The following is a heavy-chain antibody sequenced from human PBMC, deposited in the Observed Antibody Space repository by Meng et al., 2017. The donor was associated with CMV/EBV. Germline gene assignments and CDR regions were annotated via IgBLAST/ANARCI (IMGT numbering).Heavy chain of an antibody. Sequence: FTFSSYGMHWVRQAPGKGLEWVAVIWYDGSNKYYADSVKGRFTISRDNSKITLYLQMNSLRAEDTAVYYCARDPYYYDSSGYYYVLDYWGQGTLVTVSS. CDR2: IWYDGSNK. J-gene: IGHJ4*02. CDR1: FTFSSYG. V-gene: IGHV3-33*01. CDR3: ARDPYYYDSSGYYYVLDY. D-gene: IGHD3-22*01.